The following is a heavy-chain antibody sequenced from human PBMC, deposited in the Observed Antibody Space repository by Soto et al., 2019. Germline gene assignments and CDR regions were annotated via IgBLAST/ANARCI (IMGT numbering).Heavy chain of an antibody. CDR1: GDAFTGHI. D-gene: IGHD1-1*01. J-gene: IGHJ5*02. CDR2: INPKSGDK. Sequence: GSSVKVSCKTSGDAFTGHIIQWLRQAPGQGLEWLGWINPKSGDKLYAQKFPGRVAMTRDTSISTVYMDLTRLTSDGTAVYYRERDLFPAEKNSNDSDNYFDPWGQGTLVTVSS. V-gene: IGHV1-2*02. CDR3: ERDLFPAEKNSNDSDNYFDP.